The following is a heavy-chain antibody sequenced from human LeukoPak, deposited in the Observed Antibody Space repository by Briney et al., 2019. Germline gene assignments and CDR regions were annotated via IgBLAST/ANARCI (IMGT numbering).Heavy chain of an antibody. CDR3: ARGGNSSSWSSYLFDY. J-gene: IGHJ4*02. V-gene: IGHV4-34*01. CDR1: GVSFSGYY. D-gene: IGHD6-13*01. Sequence: SETLSLTCAVYGVSFSGYYWSWIRQPPGKGLEWIGEINHSGSTNYNPSLKSRVTISVDTSKNQFSLKLSSVTAADTAVYYCARGGNSSSWSSYLFDYWGQGTLVTVSS. CDR2: INHSGST.